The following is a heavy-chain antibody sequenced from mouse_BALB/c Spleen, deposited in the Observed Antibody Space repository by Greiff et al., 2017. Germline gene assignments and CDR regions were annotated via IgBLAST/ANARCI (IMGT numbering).Heavy chain of an antibody. J-gene: IGHJ4*01. V-gene: IGHV5-12-2*01. Sequence: EVLLVESGGGLVQPGGSLKLSCAASGFTFSSYTMSWVRQTPEKRLEWVAYISNGGGSTYYPDTVKGRFTISRDNAKNTLYLQMSSLKSEDTAMDYCARVITTLAMDYWGQGTSVTVSS. CDR2: ISNGGGST. CDR3: ARVITTLAMDY. D-gene: IGHD2-4*01. CDR1: GFTFSSYT.